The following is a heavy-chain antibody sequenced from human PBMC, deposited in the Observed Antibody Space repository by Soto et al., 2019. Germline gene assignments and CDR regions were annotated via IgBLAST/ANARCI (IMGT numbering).Heavy chain of an antibody. V-gene: IGHV3-30*18. D-gene: IGHD6-6*01. CDR1: GFTFSGYG. CDR3: EKGGSSSARYFDY. J-gene: IGHJ4*02. CDR2: ISYDGSNQ. Sequence: QVQVVESGGGVVQPGRSLRLSCAASGFTFSGYGMHWVRQAPGKGLEWVAVISYDGSNQYYADSVKGRFTISRDNSKSTLYLQMNSLRAEDSAVYYCEKGGSSSARYFDYWGQGTLVTVSS.